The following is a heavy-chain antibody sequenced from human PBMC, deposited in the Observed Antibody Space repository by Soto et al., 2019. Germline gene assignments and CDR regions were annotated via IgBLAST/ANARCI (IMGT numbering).Heavy chain of an antibody. D-gene: IGHD3-16*02. J-gene: IGHJ4*02. CDR1: GYTFTGYY. V-gene: IGHV1-2*02. CDR2: ITPNSGGT. CDR3: ARGSGNDYVWGSYRLDY. Sequence: QVQLVQSGAEVKKPGASVKVSCKASGYTFTGYYMHWVRQAPGQGLEWMGWITPNSGGTNYAQKFQGRVTMTRDTSISTAYMELSRLRSDDTAVYYCARGSGNDYVWGSYRLDYWGQGTLVTVSS.